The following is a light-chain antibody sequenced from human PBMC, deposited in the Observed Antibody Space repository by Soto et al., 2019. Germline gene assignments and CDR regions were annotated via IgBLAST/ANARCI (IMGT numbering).Light chain of an antibody. CDR3: QQYNNWWT. CDR2: GAS. V-gene: IGKV3-15*01. CDR1: QSVSNN. J-gene: IGKJ1*01. Sequence: EIVMTQSPATLSVSPGERATLSCRASQSVSNNLAWYQKKPGQAPGLLIYGASTRATGIPARFSGSGSGTVFTLTISSLQSEDFAFYYCQQYNNWWTFGQGTRVDIK.